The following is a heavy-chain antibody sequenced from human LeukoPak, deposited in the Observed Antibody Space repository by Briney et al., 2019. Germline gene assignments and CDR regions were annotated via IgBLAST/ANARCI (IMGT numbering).Heavy chain of an antibody. CDR2: ISYDGSNK. CDR1: GFTFSRYG. D-gene: IGHD4-23*01. J-gene: IGHJ4*02. Sequence: GRSLRLSCAASGFTFSRYGMHWVRQAPGKGLEWVAVISYDGSNKYYADSVKGRFTISRDNSKNTLYLQMNSLRAEDTAVYYCARGGGYFDYWGQGTLVTVSS. CDR3: ARGGGYFDY. V-gene: IGHV3-30*03.